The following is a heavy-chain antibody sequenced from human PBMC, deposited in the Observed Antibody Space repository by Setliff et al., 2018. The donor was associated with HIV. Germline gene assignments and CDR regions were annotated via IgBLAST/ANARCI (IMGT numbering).Heavy chain of an antibody. V-gene: IGHV4-39*01. CDR1: GGSISDSRYY. Sequence: SETLSLTCTVSGGSISDSRYYWGWIRQPPGKGLEWIGNIYYSGSTYYNPSLKSRVTISLDTSRTQFSLRLSSVTAADTAVYYCARHSPNVGVRGDAFDIWGQGTVVTVSS. CDR3: ARHSPNVGVRGDAFDI. J-gene: IGHJ3*02. CDR2: IYYSGST. D-gene: IGHD2-8*01.